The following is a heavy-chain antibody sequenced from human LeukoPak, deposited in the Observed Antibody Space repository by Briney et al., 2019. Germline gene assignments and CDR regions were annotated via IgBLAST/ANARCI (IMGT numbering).Heavy chain of an antibody. CDR3: ASSPGSWYYFDY. D-gene: IGHD1-26*01. Sequence: PGRSLRLSCAASGFTFDDYAMHWVRQAPGKGLEWVSGISWNSGSIGYADSVKGRFTISRDNAKNSLYLQMNGLRAEDTALYYCASSPGSWYYFDYWGQGTLVTVSS. CDR2: ISWNSGSI. J-gene: IGHJ4*02. V-gene: IGHV3-9*01. CDR1: GFTFDDYA.